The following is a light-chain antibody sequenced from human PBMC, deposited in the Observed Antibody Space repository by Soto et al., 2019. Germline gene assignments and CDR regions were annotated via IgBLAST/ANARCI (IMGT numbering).Light chain of an antibody. Sequence: QSVLTRPRSVSGAPGQGVTISCTGTSSDVGGYNYVSWYQQHPGKAPKLMIYDVSKRPSGVPDRFSGSKSGNTASLTISGLQAEDEADYYCCSYAGSYTYVFGSGTKVTVL. CDR3: CSYAGSYTYV. J-gene: IGLJ1*01. CDR2: DVS. V-gene: IGLV2-11*01. CDR1: SSDVGGYNY.